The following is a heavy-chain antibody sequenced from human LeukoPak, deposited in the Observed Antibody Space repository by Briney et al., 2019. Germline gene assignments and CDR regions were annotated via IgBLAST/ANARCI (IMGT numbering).Heavy chain of an antibody. CDR2: ISGSGGST. J-gene: IGHJ4*02. CDR1: GFTFSSYA. D-gene: IGHD6-6*01. Sequence: PGGSLRLSCAASGFTFSSYAMSWVRQAPGKGLEWVSGISGSGGSTYYADSVKGRFTISRDNSRNTLYVQMNSLRAEDTAVYYCAKDRSSLAREYFDYWGQGSLVTVSS. CDR3: AKDRSSLAREYFDY. V-gene: IGHV3-23*01.